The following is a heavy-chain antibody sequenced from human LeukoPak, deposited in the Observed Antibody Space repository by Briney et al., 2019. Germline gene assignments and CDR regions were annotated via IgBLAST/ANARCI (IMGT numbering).Heavy chain of an antibody. Sequence: PGGSLRLSCAASGVTFDDYAMHWVRQAPGKGLEWVSGISWNSDSIGYADSVKGRFTISRDNAKNSLYLQMNSLRAEDTALYYCARVAAGSSRDYWGQGTLVTVSS. CDR3: ARVAAGSSRDY. CDR2: ISWNSDSI. CDR1: GVTFDDYA. V-gene: IGHV3-9*01. J-gene: IGHJ4*02.